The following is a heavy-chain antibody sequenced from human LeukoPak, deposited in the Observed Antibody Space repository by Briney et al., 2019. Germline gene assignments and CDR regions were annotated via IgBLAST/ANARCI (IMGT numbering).Heavy chain of an antibody. D-gene: IGHD1-26*01. J-gene: IGHJ4*02. V-gene: IGHV1-2*04. CDR3: AREISGSYSLDY. CDR2: INPNSGGT. CDR1: GYTFTGYY. Sequence: GATVKVSCKASGYTFTGYYMHWVRQAPGQGLEWMGWINPNSGGTNYAQKFQGWVTMTRDTSISTAYMELSRLRSDDTAVYYCAREISGSYSLDYWGQGTLVTVSS.